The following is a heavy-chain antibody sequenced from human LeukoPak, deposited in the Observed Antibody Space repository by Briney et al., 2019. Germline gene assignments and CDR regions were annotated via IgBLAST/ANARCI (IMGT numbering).Heavy chain of an antibody. V-gene: IGHV4-59*01. CDR1: GGSISSYY. Sequence: SETLSLTCTVSGGSISSYYWSWIRQPPGKGLEWIGYMYYSGSTSYNPSLKSRVTISVDTSKNQFSLNLSSVTAADTAVYYCASRSSSWDGWFDHWGQGTLVTVSS. CDR3: ASRSSSWDGWFDH. J-gene: IGHJ5*02. CDR2: MYYSGST. D-gene: IGHD6-6*01.